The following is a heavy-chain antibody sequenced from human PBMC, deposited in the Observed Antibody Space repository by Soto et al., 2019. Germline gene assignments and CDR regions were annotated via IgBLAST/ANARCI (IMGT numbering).Heavy chain of an antibody. CDR2: IFYSGTT. CDR3: ARVGSEVRGVIRNWFDP. V-gene: IGHV4-31*03. D-gene: IGHD3-10*01. Sequence: PSETLSLTCTVSGGSISSGGYYWSWIRQHPGKGLEWIGYIFYSGTTYYNPSLKSRVTISVDTSKNQFSLKLSSVTAADTAVYYCARVGSEVRGVIRNWFDPWGQGTLVTVS. J-gene: IGHJ5*02. CDR1: GGSISSGGYY.